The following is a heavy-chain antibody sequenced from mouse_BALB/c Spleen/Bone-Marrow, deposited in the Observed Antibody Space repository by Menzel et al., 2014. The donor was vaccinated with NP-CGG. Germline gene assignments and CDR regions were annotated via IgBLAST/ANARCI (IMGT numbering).Heavy chain of an antibody. J-gene: IGHJ3*01. V-gene: IGHV14-3*02. D-gene: IGHD1-1*01. CDR3: ARYYYGSSLFAY. Sequence: EVQLQQSGAELVKPGASVKLSCTASGFNIKDTYMYWVKQRPEQGLEWIGRIDPANGNTKYDPKFQDKATITADTSSNTAYLQLSSLTSVDTAVYYCARYYYGSSLFAYWGQGTLVTVSA. CDR1: GFNIKDTY. CDR2: IDPANGNT.